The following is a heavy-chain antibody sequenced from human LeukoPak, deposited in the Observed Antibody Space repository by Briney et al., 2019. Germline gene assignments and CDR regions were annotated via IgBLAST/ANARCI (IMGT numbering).Heavy chain of an antibody. CDR2: IYYSGST. Sequence: SQTLSLTCTVSGGSISSGDYYWSWIRQPPGKGPEWIGYIYYSGSTYYSPSLKSRVTISVDTSKNQFSLKLSSVTAADTAVYYCARGGTNYYDSSGDYSGLDYWGQGTLVTVSS. CDR3: ARGGTNYYDSSGDYSGLDY. J-gene: IGHJ4*02. CDR1: GGSISSGDYY. V-gene: IGHV4-30-4*08. D-gene: IGHD3-22*01.